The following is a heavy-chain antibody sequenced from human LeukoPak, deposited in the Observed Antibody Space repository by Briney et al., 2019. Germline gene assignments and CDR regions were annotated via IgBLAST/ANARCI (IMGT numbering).Heavy chain of an antibody. J-gene: IGHJ4*02. CDR1: GFTFSSYA. V-gene: IGHV3-23*01. CDR2: ISGSGGST. CDR3: AKVDIVVVPAARGFDY. D-gene: IGHD2-2*01. Sequence: GGSLRLSCAASGFTFSSYAMSWVRQAPGKGLEWVSAISGSGGSTYYADSVKDRFTISRDNSKNTLYLQMNSLRAEDTAIYYCAKVDIVVVPAARGFDYWGQGTLVTVSS.